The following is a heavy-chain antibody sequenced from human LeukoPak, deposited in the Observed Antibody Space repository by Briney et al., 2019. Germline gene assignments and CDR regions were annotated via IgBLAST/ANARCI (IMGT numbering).Heavy chain of an antibody. D-gene: IGHD2-15*01. CDR3: ARLLLRGGGYYFDY. V-gene: IGHV4-39*01. CDR2: IYYSGST. Sequence: SETLPLTCTVSGGSINSSSYYWGWIIQPPGKGLEWIGSIYYSGSTYYNPSLESRVTISVDTSKNHFSLNLNSVTAADTAVYYCARLLLRGGGYYFDYWGQGTLVSVSS. J-gene: IGHJ4*01. CDR1: GGSINSSSYY.